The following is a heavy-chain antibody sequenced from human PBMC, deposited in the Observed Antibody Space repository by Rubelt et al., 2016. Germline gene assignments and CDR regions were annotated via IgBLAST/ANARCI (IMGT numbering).Heavy chain of an antibody. CDR2: IWYDGSNK. V-gene: IGHV3-33*06. D-gene: IGHD5-12*01. J-gene: IGHJ4*02. Sequence: QVQLVESGGGVVQPGRSLRLSCAASGFTFSSYGMHWVRQAPGKGLEWVAVIWYDGSNKYYADSVKGRFTISRDNSKNTLYLQMNSLRAEDTAVYYCAKDYFASGYQGLFDYWGQGTLVTVSS. CDR1: GFTFSSYG. CDR3: AKDYFASGYQGLFDY.